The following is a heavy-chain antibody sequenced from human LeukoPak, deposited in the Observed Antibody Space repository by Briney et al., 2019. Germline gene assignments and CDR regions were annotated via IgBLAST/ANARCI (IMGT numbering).Heavy chain of an antibody. CDR2: INHSGST. J-gene: IGHJ4*02. D-gene: IGHD6-13*01. CDR1: GFTFSSYS. CDR3: ARAQVLRFSAALDFDY. Sequence: PGGSLRLSCAASGFTFSSYSMNWVRQPPGKGLEWIGEINHSGSTNYNPSLKSRVTISVDTSKNQFSLKLSSVTAADTAVYYCARAQVLRFSAALDFDYWGQGTLVTVSS. V-gene: IGHV4-34*01.